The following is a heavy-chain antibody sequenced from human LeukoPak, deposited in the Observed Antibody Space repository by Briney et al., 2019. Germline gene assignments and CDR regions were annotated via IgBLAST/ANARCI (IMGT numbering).Heavy chain of an antibody. J-gene: IGHJ4*02. CDR1: GGSISSSSYY. CDR3: ARLSDDSSGYPYYFDY. D-gene: IGHD3-22*01. Sequence: SETLSLTCTVSGGSISSSSYYWGWIRQPPGKGLEWIGGIYYSGSTYYNPSLKSRVTISVDTSKNQFSLKLSSVTAADTAVYYCARLSDDSSGYPYYFDYWGQGTLVTVSS. CDR2: IYYSGST. V-gene: IGHV4-39*01.